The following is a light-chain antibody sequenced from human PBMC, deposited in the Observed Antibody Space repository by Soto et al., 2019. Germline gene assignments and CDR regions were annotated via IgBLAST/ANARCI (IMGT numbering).Light chain of an antibody. CDR3: QQYNSWLWT. V-gene: IGKV3-15*01. CDR2: GAS. Sequence: EVEITLSPTTLSMTAGQGGALSCSASQSVSSKLAWYQQKPAPAPRLLIYGASTRTTGIQARFSGRGSGTEFTLIISSLQSADSGVYYCQQYNSWLWTFGKGTKVDIK. J-gene: IGKJ1*01. CDR1: QSVSSK.